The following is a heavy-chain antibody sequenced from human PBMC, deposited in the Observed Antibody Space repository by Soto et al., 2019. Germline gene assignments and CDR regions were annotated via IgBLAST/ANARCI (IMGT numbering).Heavy chain of an antibody. J-gene: IGHJ4*02. CDR2: INPNSGGT. Sequence: ASVKVSCKASGYTFTGCYMHWVRQAPGQGLEWMGWINPNSGGTNYAQKFQGWVTMTRDTSISTAYMELSRLRSDDTAVYYCARVNSGSYLNFDYWGQGTLVTVSS. CDR3: ARVNSGSYLNFDY. CDR1: GYTFTGCY. V-gene: IGHV1-2*04. D-gene: IGHD1-26*01.